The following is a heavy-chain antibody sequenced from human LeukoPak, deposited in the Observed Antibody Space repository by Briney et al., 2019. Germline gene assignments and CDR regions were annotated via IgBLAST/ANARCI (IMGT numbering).Heavy chain of an antibody. CDR3: ARNNTRTLSRRSSRRRENAFDI. CDR2: IYKRRST. J-gene: IGHJ3*02. V-gene: IGHV4-38-2*01. Sequence: PSETLSLTCAVSGSSISSRYDLDWIRQPPGKGLDWIGRIYKRRSTYHNPSLRSQVTISVDTSKNQFSLTLSSVTAADTAVHSCARNNTRTLSRRSSRRRENAFDIWGKGTMVTVSS. D-gene: IGHD1-14*01. CDR1: GSSISSRYD.